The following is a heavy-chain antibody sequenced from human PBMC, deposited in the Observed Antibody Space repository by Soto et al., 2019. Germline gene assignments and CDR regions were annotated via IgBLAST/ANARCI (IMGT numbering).Heavy chain of an antibody. V-gene: IGHV4-39*01. Sequence: SETLSLTCTVSGGSISSSSYYWGWIRQPPGKGLEWIGSIYYSGSTYYNPSLKSRVTISVDTSKNQFSLKLSSVTAADTAVYYCARHAWVEWLLSLYYFDYWGQGTLVTVSS. J-gene: IGHJ4*02. CDR3: ARHAWVEWLLSLYYFDY. CDR2: IYYSGST. D-gene: IGHD3-3*01. CDR1: GGSISSSSYY.